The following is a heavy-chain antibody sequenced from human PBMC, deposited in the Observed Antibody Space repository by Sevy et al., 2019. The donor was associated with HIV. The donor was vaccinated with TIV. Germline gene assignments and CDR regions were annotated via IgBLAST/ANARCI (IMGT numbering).Heavy chain of an antibody. J-gene: IGHJ3*02. CDR3: AREWGFAMANAFDI. V-gene: IGHV1-2*06. D-gene: IGHD2-2*01. CDR2: FNPNSGDT. CDR1: GYTCIDYY. Sequence: ASVKVSCKASGYTCIDYYLIWVRQAPGQGLEWMGRFNPNSGDTNYSQKFQGRDTRTRDASSNSAYMELSRLTSDDTAVYYCAREWGFAMANAFDIWGQGTMVTVSS.